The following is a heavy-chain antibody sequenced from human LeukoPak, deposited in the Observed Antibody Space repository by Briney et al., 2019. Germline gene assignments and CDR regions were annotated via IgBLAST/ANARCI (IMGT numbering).Heavy chain of an antibody. J-gene: IGHJ4*02. CDR1: GGSISSGDYF. CDR3: TRAYWIGFHFDS. D-gene: IGHD3-3*01. Sequence: SETLSLTCTVSGGSISSGDYFWTWIRQPPGKGLEYIGYIYYSGTTYYNPSLKSRITMSVDMSANQFSLRLTSVSAADTAVYYCTRAYWIGFHFDSWGQGILVSVSS. CDR2: IYYSGTT. V-gene: IGHV4-30-4*01.